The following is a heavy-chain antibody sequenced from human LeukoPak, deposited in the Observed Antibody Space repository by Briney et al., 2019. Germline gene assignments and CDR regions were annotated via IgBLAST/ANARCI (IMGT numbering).Heavy chain of an antibody. V-gene: IGHV3-23*01. Sequence: YXXXXVRXXXGXGLXXXSAISGSGGNTXFADSVKGRFTISRXXXXXXLXMQMNSLRAEDTAVYYXXXXXXXAYPYYFDYWGQGTLVTVSS. CDR2: ISGSGGNT. CDR3: XXXXXXAYPYYFDY. CDR1: YX. J-gene: IGHJ4*02.